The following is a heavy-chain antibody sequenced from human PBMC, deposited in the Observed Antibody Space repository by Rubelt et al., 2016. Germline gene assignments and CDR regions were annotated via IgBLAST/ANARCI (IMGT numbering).Heavy chain of an antibody. CDR3: ARSPRYDFEDNWFDP. CDR1: GYTFTSYY. V-gene: IGHV1-46*01. Sequence: QVQLVQSGAEVKKPGASVKVSCKASGYTFTSYYMHWVRQAPGQGLEWMGIINPSGGSTSYGPNVQGRVTMTRDTSTSTVYMELSSLGSEDTAVYYCARSPRYDFEDNWFDPWGQGTLATVSS. J-gene: IGHJ5*02. D-gene: IGHD3-3*01. CDR2: INPSGGST.